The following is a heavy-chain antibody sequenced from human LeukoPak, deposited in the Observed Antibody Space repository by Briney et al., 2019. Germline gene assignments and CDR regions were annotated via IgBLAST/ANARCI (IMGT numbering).Heavy chain of an antibody. Sequence: SETLSLTCTVSGASISSYYWSWIRQPTGKGLEWIGRMYTSGSTNYSPSLKSRVTMSGDKSNNQFSLKLSSVPAADTAVYYCARVGDSATYFDYWGQGTLVTVSS. CDR1: GASISSYY. CDR3: ARVGDSATYFDY. J-gene: IGHJ4*02. V-gene: IGHV4-4*07. CDR2: MYTSGST. D-gene: IGHD2-21*02.